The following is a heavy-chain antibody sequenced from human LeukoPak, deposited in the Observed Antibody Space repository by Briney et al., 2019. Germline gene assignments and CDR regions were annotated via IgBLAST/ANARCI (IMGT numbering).Heavy chain of an antibody. Sequence: GASVKVSCKASGYTFTSYYIHWVRQAPGQGLEWMGLINPSGGSTNYAQKFQGRVTMTRDTSTSTVYIELSSLRSEDTAVYYCARGPSITMVRGGQWYYYMDIWGKGTTVTISS. V-gene: IGHV1-46*01. J-gene: IGHJ6*03. CDR1: GYTFTSYY. D-gene: IGHD3-10*01. CDR3: ARGPSITMVRGGQWYYYMDI. CDR2: INPSGGST.